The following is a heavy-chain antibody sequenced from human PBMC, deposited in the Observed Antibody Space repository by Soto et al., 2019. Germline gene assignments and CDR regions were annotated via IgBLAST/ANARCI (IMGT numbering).Heavy chain of an antibody. CDR2: IIPIFGTA. D-gene: IGHD6-19*01. J-gene: IGHJ6*02. CDR1: GGTFSSYA. CDR3: ARDSLAVAKNYYYYYGMDV. V-gene: IGHV1-69*13. Sequence: SVKVSCKASGGTFSSYAISWVRQAPGQGLEWMGGIIPIFGTANYAQKFQGRVTITADESTSTAYMELSSLRSEDTAVYYCARDSLAVAKNYYYYYGMDVWGQGTTVTVSS.